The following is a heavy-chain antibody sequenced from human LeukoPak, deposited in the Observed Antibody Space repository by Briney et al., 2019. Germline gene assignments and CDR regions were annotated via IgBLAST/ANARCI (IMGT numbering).Heavy chain of an antibody. D-gene: IGHD3-3*01. CDR1: GFTFTIFG. J-gene: IGHJ3*02. V-gene: IGHV3-48*01. CDR3: ARTYDFGRGPPGDAFDN. Sequence: GGSLRLSCEASGFTFTIFGLNWVRQAPGKGPEWVSYIDARSGITYYADSVQGRFTISRDDARESVFLQMDGLRVDDTAVYYCARTYDFGRGPPGDAFDNWGPGTWVIVSA. CDR2: IDARSGIT.